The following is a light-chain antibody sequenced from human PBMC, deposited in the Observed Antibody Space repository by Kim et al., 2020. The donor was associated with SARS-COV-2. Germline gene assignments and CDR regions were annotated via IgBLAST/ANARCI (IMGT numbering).Light chain of an antibody. CDR1: SGSIANNY. CDR2: EDD. Sequence: NFMLVQPHSVSGSPGKTVTISCTRSSGSIANNYVQWYQQRPGSSPTNVIYEDDQRPSGVPDRFSGSIDYSSNSASLTISGLRPEDEADYYCQSYGSSRVFGGGTKVTVL. V-gene: IGLV6-57*01. J-gene: IGLJ3*02. CDR3: QSYGSSRV.